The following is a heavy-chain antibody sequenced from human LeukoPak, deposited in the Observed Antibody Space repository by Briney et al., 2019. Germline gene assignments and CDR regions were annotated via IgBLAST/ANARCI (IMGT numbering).Heavy chain of an antibody. CDR3: ARDYFLDY. CDR1: GFTLSSYA. V-gene: IGHV3-21*01. Sequence: GGSLRLSCAASGFTLSSYAMSRVRRAPGKGLEWVSSISSSSSYIYYADSVKGRFTISRDNAKNSLYLQMNSLRAEDTAVYYCARDYFLDYWGQGTLVTVSS. J-gene: IGHJ4*02. D-gene: IGHD2/OR15-2a*01. CDR2: ISSSSSYI.